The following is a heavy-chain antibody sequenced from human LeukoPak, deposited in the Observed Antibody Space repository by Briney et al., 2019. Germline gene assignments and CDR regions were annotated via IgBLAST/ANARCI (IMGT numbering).Heavy chain of an antibody. J-gene: IGHJ4*02. CDR3: AKVSGPTRYFDY. Sequence: GGSLRLSCAASGFTFSSYAMSWVRQAPGKGLEWVSAISGSGGSIYYADSVKGRFTISRDNSKNTLYLQVNSLRAEDTAVYYCAKVSGPTRYFDYWGQGTLSPSPQ. CDR2: ISGSGGSI. CDR1: GFTFSSYA. V-gene: IGHV3-23*01. D-gene: IGHD1-26*01.